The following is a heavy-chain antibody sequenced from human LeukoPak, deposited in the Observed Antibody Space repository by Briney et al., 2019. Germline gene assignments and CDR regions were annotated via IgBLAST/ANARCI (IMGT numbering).Heavy chain of an antibody. CDR2: ISYDGSIK. D-gene: IGHD4-23*01. CDR3: ARSRWPEDL. J-gene: IGHJ5*02. Sequence: GSLRLSCAASGFTFSSYGMHWVRQAPGKGLEWVAVISYDGSIKYYADSVKGRFTISIDNAKNSVYLQMNSLRTEDTAIYYCARSRWPEDLWGQGTLVTVSS. CDR1: GFTFSSYG. V-gene: IGHV3-30*03.